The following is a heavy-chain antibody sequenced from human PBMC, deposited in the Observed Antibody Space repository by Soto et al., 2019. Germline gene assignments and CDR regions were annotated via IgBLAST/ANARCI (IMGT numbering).Heavy chain of an antibody. CDR1: GYTLPSYG. CDR3: ARARLLAGNYFDY. Sequence: GGSVKGSWQAFGYTLPSYGMHWVGQAPGQRLEWMGWINAGNGNTKYSQKFQGRVTITRDTSASTAYMELSSLRSEDTAVYYCARARLLAGNYFDYWGQGTLVTVSS. V-gene: IGHV1-3*01. D-gene: IGHD1-26*01. J-gene: IGHJ4*02. CDR2: INAGNGNT.